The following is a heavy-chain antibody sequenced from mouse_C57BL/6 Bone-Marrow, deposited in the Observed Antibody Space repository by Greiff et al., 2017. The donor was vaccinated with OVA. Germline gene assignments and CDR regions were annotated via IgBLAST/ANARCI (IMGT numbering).Heavy chain of an antibody. CDR1: GYTFTSYW. CDR2: IDPSDSYT. V-gene: IGHV1-59*01. J-gene: IGHJ3*01. Sequence: QVQLQQPGAELVRPGTSVKLSCKASGYTFTSYWMHWVKQRPGQGLEWIGVIDPSDSYTNYNQKFKGKATLTVDTSSSTAYMQLSSLTSEDSAVXYCARSGIYEAYWGQGTLVTVSA. CDR3: ARSGIYEAY. D-gene: IGHD1-1*01.